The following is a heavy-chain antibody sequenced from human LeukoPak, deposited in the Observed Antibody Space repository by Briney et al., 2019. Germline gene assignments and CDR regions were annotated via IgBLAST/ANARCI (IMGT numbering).Heavy chain of an antibody. V-gene: IGHV4-59*01. CDR1: GGSISSYY. D-gene: IGHD4-17*01. CDR3: ARSPVPTTVWLPFDY. J-gene: IGHJ4*02. CDR2: IYYSGST. Sequence: SETLSLTCTVSGGSISSYYWSWIRQPPGKGLEWIGYIYYSGSTNYNPSLKSRVTISVDTSKNQFSLKLSSVTAADTAVYYCARSPVPTTVWLPFDYWGQGTLVTVSS.